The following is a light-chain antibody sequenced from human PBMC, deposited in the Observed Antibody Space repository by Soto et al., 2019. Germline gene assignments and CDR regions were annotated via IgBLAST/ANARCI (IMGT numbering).Light chain of an antibody. CDR2: DVS. CDR3: SSYTSSSPVV. Sequence: QSVLTQPASVSGSPGQSITISCTGTSSDVGGYNYVSWYQQHPGKAPKLMIYDVSNRPSGVSNRFSGSKSGNTASLTISGLQAEDEADYYCSSYTSSSPVVFGGWPKLTVL. V-gene: IGLV2-14*01. J-gene: IGLJ2*01. CDR1: SSDVGGYNY.